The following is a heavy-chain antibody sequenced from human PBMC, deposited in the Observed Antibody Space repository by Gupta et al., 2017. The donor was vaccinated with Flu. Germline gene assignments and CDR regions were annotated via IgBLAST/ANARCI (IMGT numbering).Heavy chain of an antibody. Sequence: QVQLVESGGGVVQPGDSWRPCYAPSGFTFSAFGIHWAPQAPGRGLEWLAIMSYDGNNKYYADSVKGRFTISRDNSKNTLYLQMNSLRPEDTALYYCARTPNSIFGVAYLHYWGQGTLVTVPS. J-gene: IGHJ4*02. V-gene: IGHV3-30*03. D-gene: IGHD3-3*01. CDR3: ARTPNSIFGVAYLHY. CDR2: MSYDGNNK. CDR1: GFTFSAFG.